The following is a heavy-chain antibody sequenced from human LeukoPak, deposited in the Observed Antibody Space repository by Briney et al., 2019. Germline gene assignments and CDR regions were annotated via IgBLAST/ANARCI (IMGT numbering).Heavy chain of an antibody. Sequence: PSETLSLTCTVSGSSISRYYWNWIRQPAGKGLEWIGRIYTSGSTNYNPSLKSRVTISVDKSKNQFSLKLSSVTAADTAVYYCARTSSFDVWGSYDWFDPWGQGTLVTVSS. D-gene: IGHD3-16*01. CDR2: IYTSGST. J-gene: IGHJ5*02. CDR3: ARTSSFDVWGSYDWFDP. V-gene: IGHV4-4*07. CDR1: GSSISRYY.